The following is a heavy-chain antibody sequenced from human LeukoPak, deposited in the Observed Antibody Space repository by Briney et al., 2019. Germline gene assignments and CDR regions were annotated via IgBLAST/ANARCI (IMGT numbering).Heavy chain of an antibody. J-gene: IGHJ4*02. CDR2: VSPPGGGT. D-gene: IGHD7-27*01. CDR1: GFTFSNHG. V-gene: IGHV3-23*01. CDR3: ARDLAWGAFDY. Sequence: GGSLRLSCAASGFTFSNHGMNGVRQAPGKGLEGLSGVSPPGGGTYYADSVKGRLTISSDNSKNTLSLQMNSLTVEDTAGYHCARDLAWGAFDYWGQGTLVTVSS.